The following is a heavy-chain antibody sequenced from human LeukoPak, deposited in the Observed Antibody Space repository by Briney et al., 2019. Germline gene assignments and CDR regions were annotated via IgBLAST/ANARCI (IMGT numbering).Heavy chain of an antibody. D-gene: IGHD4-11*01. CDR3: ARDFGDSDYRFDP. CDR2: IIPILGKT. CDR1: GYIFTSYG. Sequence: GASVKVSCKASGYIFTSYGVSWVRQAPGQGLEWMGGIIPILGKTYYAQKFQGRVTITADKSTSTAYMELSSLRSDDTAVYYCARDFGDSDYRFDPWGQGTLVTVSS. J-gene: IGHJ5*02. V-gene: IGHV1-69*06.